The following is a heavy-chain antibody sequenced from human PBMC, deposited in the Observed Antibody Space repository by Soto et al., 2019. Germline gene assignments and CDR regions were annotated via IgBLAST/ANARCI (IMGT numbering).Heavy chain of an antibody. D-gene: IGHD3-3*01. Sequence: GESRKISCKGSGYSFTSYWIGWVRQMPGKGLEWMGIIYPGDSDTRYSPSFQGQVTISADKSISTAYLQWSSLKASDTAMYYCARLNLWSGRYYYYYMDVWGKGTTVTVSS. CDR2: IYPGDSDT. V-gene: IGHV5-51*01. CDR1: GYSFTSYW. J-gene: IGHJ6*03. CDR3: ARLNLWSGRYYYYYMDV.